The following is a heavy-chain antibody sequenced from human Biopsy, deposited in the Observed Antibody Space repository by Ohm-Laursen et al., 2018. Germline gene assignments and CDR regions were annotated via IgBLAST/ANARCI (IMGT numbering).Heavy chain of an antibody. CDR2: IYDRGSTA. CDR3: ARGMRSSGWPYFDS. D-gene: IGHD6-19*01. J-gene: IGHJ4*02. V-gene: IGHV4-61*01. Sequence: GTLSLTCPVSGDSVSSGSFYWTWIRQPPGQGLEYIGYIYDRGSTANYNPSLESRVTMSVDMPKNQFSLKLSSVTAADTAIYYCARGMRSSGWPYFDSGAREPWSPSPQ. CDR1: GDSVSSGSFY.